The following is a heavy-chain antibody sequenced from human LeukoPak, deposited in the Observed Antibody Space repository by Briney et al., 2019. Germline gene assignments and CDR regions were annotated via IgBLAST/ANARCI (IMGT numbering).Heavy chain of an antibody. CDR2: IYYSGST. V-gene: IGHV4-59*01. CDR3: ARVDWNDGLVYFDY. D-gene: IGHD1-1*01. J-gene: IGHJ4*02. CDR1: GGSNSSYY. Sequence: SETLSLTCTVSGGSNSSYYWSWIRQPPGKGLEWIGYIYYSGSTNYNPSLKSRVTISVDTSKNQFSLKLSSVTAADTAVYYCARVDWNDGLVYFDYWGQGTLVTVSS.